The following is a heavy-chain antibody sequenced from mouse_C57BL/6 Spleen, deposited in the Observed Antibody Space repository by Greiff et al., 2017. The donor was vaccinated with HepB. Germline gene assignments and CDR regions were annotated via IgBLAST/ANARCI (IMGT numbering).Heavy chain of an antibody. Sequence: QVQLQQPGAELVKPGASVKLSCKASGYTFTSYWMHWVKQRPGQGLEWIGMIHPNSGSTNYNEKFKSKATLTVDKSSSTAYMQLSSLTSEDSAVYYCARSVYDGYWFAYWGQGTLVTVSA. CDR1: GYTFTSYW. V-gene: IGHV1-64*01. J-gene: IGHJ3*01. CDR2: IHPNSGST. D-gene: IGHD2-3*01. CDR3: ARSVYDGYWFAY.